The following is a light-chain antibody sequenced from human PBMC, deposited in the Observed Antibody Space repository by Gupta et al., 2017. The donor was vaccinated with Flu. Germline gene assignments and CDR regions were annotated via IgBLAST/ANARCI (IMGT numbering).Light chain of an antibody. CDR2: SNT. J-gene: IGLJ1*01. CDR1: SSNIGSSS. CDR3: AAWDDSLNGV. Sequence: QSVLTQPPSASGTPGQRVTISCVGISSNIGSSSASWYQQLPGTAPKLHIYSNTQRPSGVPDRFSGSKSGTSAFLAISGLQSEDEGDDDCAAWDDSLNGVFGTGTKVTVL. V-gene: IGLV1-44*01.